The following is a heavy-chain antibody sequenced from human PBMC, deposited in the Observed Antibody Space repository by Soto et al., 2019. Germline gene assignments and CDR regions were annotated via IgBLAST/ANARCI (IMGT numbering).Heavy chain of an antibody. CDR1: GDAINRDY. Sequence: QVQLQESGPGLVKPSETLSLTCNVSGDAINRDYWSWIRQPSGKGLEWIGYIYYSGSSDYNPSLKTRVTISLEKSENQFSLTLTSVTAADTAVYYCARRTVGYYFDYWGQGILVTVSS. D-gene: IGHD3-22*01. V-gene: IGHV4-59*08. CDR2: IYYSGSS. CDR3: ARRTVGYYFDY. J-gene: IGHJ4*02.